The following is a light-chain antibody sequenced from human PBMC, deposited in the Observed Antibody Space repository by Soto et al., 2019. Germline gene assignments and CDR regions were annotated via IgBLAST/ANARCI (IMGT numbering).Light chain of an antibody. CDR1: SSDVGGYNY. CDR3: SSYTTSNTRQMV. V-gene: IGLV2-14*03. J-gene: IGLJ1*01. CDR2: DVT. Sequence: QSALTQPASVSGSPGQSITISCTGTSSDVGGYNYVSWYQHHPGKAPKLIIYDVTNRPSGFSNPFSGSKSGHTASLTISGLQPEDEADYYCSSYTTSNTRQMVFGTGTKLTVL.